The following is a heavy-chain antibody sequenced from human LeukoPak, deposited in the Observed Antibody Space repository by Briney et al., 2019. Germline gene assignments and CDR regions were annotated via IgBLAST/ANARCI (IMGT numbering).Heavy chain of an antibody. CDR1: GFTFSSYG. J-gene: IGHJ4*02. D-gene: IGHD3-22*01. CDR3: AKARTSYYYDSSVDY. V-gene: IGHV3-30*18. Sequence: GGSLRLSCAASGFTFSSYGMHWVRQAPGKGLEWVAVISYDGSNKYYADSVKGRFTISRDNSKNTLYLQMNSLRAEDTAVYYCAKARTSYYYDSSVDYWGQGTLVTVSS. CDR2: ISYDGSNK.